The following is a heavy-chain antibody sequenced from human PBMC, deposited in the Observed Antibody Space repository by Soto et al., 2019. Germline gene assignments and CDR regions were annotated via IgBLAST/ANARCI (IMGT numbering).Heavy chain of an antibody. CDR2: INAGNGNT. Sequence: GASVKVSCKASGYTFTSYAMHWVRQAPGQRLEWMGWINAGNGNTKYSQKFQGRVTITRDTSASTAYMELSSLRSEDTAVYYCARVVFGAVAGIGYWGQGTLVTVSS. D-gene: IGHD6-19*01. CDR1: GYTFTSYA. CDR3: ARVVFGAVAGIGY. J-gene: IGHJ4*02. V-gene: IGHV1-3*01.